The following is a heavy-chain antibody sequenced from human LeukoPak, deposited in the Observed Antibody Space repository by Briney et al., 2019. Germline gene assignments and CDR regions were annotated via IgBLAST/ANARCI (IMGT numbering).Heavy chain of an antibody. CDR2: IYYSGST. Sequence: SETLSLTCTVSGGSISSYYWSWIRQRPGKGLEWIGYIYYSGSTNYNPSLKSRVTISVDKSKNQFPLKLSSVTAADTAVYYCARALDYGGPDAFDIWGQGTMVTVSS. CDR1: GGSISSYY. J-gene: IGHJ3*02. CDR3: ARALDYGGPDAFDI. V-gene: IGHV4-59*01. D-gene: IGHD4-17*01.